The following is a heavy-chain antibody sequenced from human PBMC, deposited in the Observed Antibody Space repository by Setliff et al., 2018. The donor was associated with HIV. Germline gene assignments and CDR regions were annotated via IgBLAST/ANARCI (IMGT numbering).Heavy chain of an antibody. D-gene: IGHD2-21*02. CDR1: GYSFTSYW. CDR3: ARGVAALTASFDY. Sequence: GESLKISCKGSGYSFTSYWIAWVRQKPGKGLEWMGIIFPGDSKMRYSPSFQGRVTLSADKPISTAYLQWSSLQTSDSGMYYCARGVAALTASFDYWGQGTLVTVSS. V-gene: IGHV5-51*04. J-gene: IGHJ4*02. CDR2: IFPGDSKM.